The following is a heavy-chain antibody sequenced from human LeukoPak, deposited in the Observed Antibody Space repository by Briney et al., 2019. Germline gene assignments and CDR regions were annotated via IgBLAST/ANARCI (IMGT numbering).Heavy chain of an antibody. Sequence: SVKVSCKASGGTLNSYVISWVRQAPGQGLEWMGGIIPISGTTNYAQKFQGRVTITADKSTSTAYMELSSLRSEDTAVYYCATLCCGSYYMDVWGKGTTVTVSS. J-gene: IGHJ6*03. CDR2: IIPISGTT. CDR3: ATLCCGSYYMDV. D-gene: IGHD2-15*01. V-gene: IGHV1-69*06. CDR1: GGTLNSYV.